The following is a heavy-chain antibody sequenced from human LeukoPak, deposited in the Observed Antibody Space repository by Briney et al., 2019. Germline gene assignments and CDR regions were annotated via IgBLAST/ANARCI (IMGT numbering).Heavy chain of an antibody. D-gene: IGHD1-1*01. Sequence: ASVKVSCKASGCTFTCYYMHWVGQAPGQGLEWMGWITPNSGGTNSAQKFQGRVTITADESTSTAYMELSSLRSEDTAVYYCARVLNWNYDYWGQGTLVTVSS. CDR3: ARVLNWNYDY. CDR1: GCTFTCYY. CDR2: ITPNSGGT. J-gene: IGHJ4*02. V-gene: IGHV1-2*02.